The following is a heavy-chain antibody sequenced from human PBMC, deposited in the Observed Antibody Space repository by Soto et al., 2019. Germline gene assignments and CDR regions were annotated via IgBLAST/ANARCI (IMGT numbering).Heavy chain of an antibody. V-gene: IGHV1-69*01. CDR3: ARDWVGSTKREYYFDY. CDR1: GGTFSSYA. J-gene: IGHJ4*02. Sequence: QVQLVQSGAEVKKPGSSVKVSCKASGGTFSSYAISWVRQAPGQGLEWMGGIIPIFGTANYAQKFQGRVTITADESTSTAYMELSSLRSEDTAVYYCARDWVGSTKREYYFDYWGQGTLVTVSS. D-gene: IGHD3-10*01. CDR2: IIPIFGTA.